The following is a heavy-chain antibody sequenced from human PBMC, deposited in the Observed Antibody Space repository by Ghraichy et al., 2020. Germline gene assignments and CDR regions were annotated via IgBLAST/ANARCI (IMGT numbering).Heavy chain of an antibody. V-gene: IGHV3-23*01. D-gene: IGHD6-19*01. CDR2: ISGTTTNT. CDR3: ATWLAHHFDY. Sequence: GGSLRLSCTASGFTFSNHAMSWVRQGPGKGLEWVSTISGTTTNTPYADSVQGRFTISRDNSKNTLYLHMSSLRAEDTAVYHCATWLAHHFDYWGLETLVTASS. J-gene: IGHJ4*02. CDR1: GFTFSNHA.